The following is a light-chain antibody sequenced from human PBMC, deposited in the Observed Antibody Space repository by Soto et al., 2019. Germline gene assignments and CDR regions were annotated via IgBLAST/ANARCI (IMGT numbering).Light chain of an antibody. CDR3: SSYTSSNTPYV. J-gene: IGLJ1*01. CDR2: EVT. CDR1: SSDVGAYNF. Sequence: SALTQPASVSGSPGQSITISCTGSSSDVGAYNFVSWYQHHPGKAPKLILYEVTTHPSGVSSRFSGSKSGNTASLTISGLQADDEANYSCSSYTSSNTPYVFGTGTKVTVL. V-gene: IGLV2-14*01.